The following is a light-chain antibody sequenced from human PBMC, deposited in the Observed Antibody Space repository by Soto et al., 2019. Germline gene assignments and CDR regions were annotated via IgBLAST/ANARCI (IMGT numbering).Light chain of an antibody. Sequence: DLQMTQSPSSLSASVGERFTITFRASQSISRYLNWYQQKPGKAPKLLIYAASILQSGVPLRFSGCGSGTDFTLTLSSLQPEDFATHYCQQSYSTLYTIGQGTKLEIK. CDR3: QQSYSTLYT. CDR2: AAS. CDR1: QSISRY. J-gene: IGKJ2*01. V-gene: IGKV1-39*01.